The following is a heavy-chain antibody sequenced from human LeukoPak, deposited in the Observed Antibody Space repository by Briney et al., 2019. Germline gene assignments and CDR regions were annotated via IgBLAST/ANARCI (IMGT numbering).Heavy chain of an antibody. CDR3: ARDAVWGYYDSSGYYPLDY. D-gene: IGHD3-22*01. CDR1: GFTFSSYS. J-gene: IGHJ4*02. V-gene: IGHV3-48*01. Sequence: SGGSLRLSCAASGFTFSSYSMNWVRQAPGKGLEWVSYISSSSTIYYADSVKGRFTISRDNAKNSLYLQMNSLRAEDTAVYYCARDAVWGYYDSSGYYPLDYWGQGTLVTVSS. CDR2: ISSSSTI.